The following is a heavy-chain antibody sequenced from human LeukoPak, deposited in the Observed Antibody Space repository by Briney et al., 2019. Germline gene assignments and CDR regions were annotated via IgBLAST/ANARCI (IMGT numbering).Heavy chain of an antibody. D-gene: IGHD1-26*01. V-gene: IGHV3-23*01. CDR2: ISGSGGRT. CDR1: GFTVSSNY. J-gene: IGHJ4*02. Sequence: PGGSLRLSCAASGFTVSSNYMSWVRQAPGKGLEWVSGISGSGGRTYYADSVKGRFTISRDNSKNTLYLQMNSLRAEDTAVYYCAKDPTVGATNHFDYWGQGTLVTVSS. CDR3: AKDPTVGATNHFDY.